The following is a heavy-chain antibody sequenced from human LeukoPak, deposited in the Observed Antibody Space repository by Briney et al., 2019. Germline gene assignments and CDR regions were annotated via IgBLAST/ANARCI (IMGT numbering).Heavy chain of an antibody. V-gene: IGHV3-21*01. J-gene: IGHJ4*02. CDR3: ARASSGWAVDLYYFDY. D-gene: IGHD6-19*01. Sequence: GGSLRLSCAASGFTFSSFSMNWVRQAPGKGLEWVSSISSSSSYTYYADSVKGRFTISRDNAKKSLYLQMNSLRAEDTAVYYCARASSGWAVDLYYFDYWGQGTLVTVSS. CDR2: ISSSSSYT. CDR1: GFTFSSFS.